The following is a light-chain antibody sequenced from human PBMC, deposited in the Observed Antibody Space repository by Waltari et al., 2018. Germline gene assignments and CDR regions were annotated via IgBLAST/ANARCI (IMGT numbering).Light chain of an antibody. V-gene: IGKV1-5*03. J-gene: IGKJ3*01. CDR3: LHSSGSSPVT. CDR1: QSIANW. CDR2: TAS. Sequence: DIQMTQSPSTLSASVGDRVTITCRANQSIANWLAWYQQKPGKAPKLLIYTASSLESGVPSRFSGSGSGTEFTLTINSLQPDDFATYFCLHSSGSSPVTFGPGTKVDVK.